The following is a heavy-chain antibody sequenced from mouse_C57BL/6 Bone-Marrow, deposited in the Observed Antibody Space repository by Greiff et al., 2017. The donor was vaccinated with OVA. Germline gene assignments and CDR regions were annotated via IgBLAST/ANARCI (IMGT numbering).Heavy chain of an antibody. D-gene: IGHD1-1*01. V-gene: IGHV3-8*01. CDR3: ARLRLLLPYYFDY. Sequence: EVKLMESGPGLTKPSQTLSLTCSVTGYSITSDYWNWIRKFPGNKLEYMGYISYSGSTYYNPSLKRRISITRDTSKNQYYLKLNSVTTEDTATDYCARLRLLLPYYFDYWGQGTTLTVSS. J-gene: IGHJ2*01. CDR1: GYSITSDY. CDR2: ISYSGST.